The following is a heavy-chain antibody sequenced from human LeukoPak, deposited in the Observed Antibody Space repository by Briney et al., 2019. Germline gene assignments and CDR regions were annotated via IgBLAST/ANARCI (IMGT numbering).Heavy chain of an antibody. Sequence: ASVKVSCKASGGTFSSYAMSWVRQAPGQGLEWMGRIIPIFGIANYAQKFQGRVTITADKSTSTAYMELSSLRSEDTAVYYCARGDDSSAPDWFDPWGQGTLVTVSS. CDR3: ARGDDSSAPDWFDP. CDR2: IIPIFGIA. CDR1: GGTFSSYA. D-gene: IGHD3-22*01. V-gene: IGHV1-69*04. J-gene: IGHJ5*02.